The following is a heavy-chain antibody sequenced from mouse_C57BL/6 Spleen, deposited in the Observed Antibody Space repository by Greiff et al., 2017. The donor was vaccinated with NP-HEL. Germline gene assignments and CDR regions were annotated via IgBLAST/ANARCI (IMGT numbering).Heavy chain of an antibody. Sequence: QVQLKQSGPELVKPGASVKISCKASGYAFSSSWMNWVKQRPGKGLEWIGRIYPGDGDTNYNGKFKGKATLTADKSSSTAYMQLSSLTSEDSAVYFCARSGGYDDEGYAMDYWGQGTSVTVSS. CDR3: ARSGGYDDEGYAMDY. CDR1: GYAFSSSW. CDR2: IYPGDGDT. V-gene: IGHV1-82*01. J-gene: IGHJ4*01. D-gene: IGHD2-2*01.